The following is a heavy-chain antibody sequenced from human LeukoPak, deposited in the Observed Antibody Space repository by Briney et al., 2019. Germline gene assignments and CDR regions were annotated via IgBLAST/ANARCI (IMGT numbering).Heavy chain of an antibody. J-gene: IGHJ4*02. CDR1: GYSFTSYW. CDR2: IYPGDSDT. CDR3: AGQNSGYDRTDYFDY. V-gene: IGHV5-51*01. Sequence: GESLKISCKGSGYSFTSYWIGWVRQMPGKGLEWMGIIYPGDSDTRYSPSFQGQVTISADKSISTAYLQWSSLKASDTAMYYCAGQNSGYDRTDYFDYWGQGTLVTVSS. D-gene: IGHD5-12*01.